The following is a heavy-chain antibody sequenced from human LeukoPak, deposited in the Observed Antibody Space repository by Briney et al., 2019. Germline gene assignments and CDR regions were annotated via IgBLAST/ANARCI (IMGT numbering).Heavy chain of an antibody. CDR3: ARDHSSSWSYTLVYYGY. D-gene: IGHD6-13*01. CDR1: GGSISSSSYY. Sequence: SETLSLTCTVSGGSISSSSYYWGWIRQPPGKGLEWIGSIYYSGSTYYNPSLKSRVTISVDTSKNQFSLKLSSVTAADTAVYYCARDHSSSWSYTLVYYGYWGQGTLVTVSS. CDR2: IYYSGST. V-gene: IGHV4-39*07. J-gene: IGHJ4*02.